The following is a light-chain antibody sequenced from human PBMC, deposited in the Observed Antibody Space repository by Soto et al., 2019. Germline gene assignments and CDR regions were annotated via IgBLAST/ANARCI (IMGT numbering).Light chain of an antibody. J-gene: IGLJ2*01. CDR1: SSDVGGYKY. Sequence: QSALTQPPSASGSPGQSVTISCTGTSSDVGGYKYVSWYQQHPGKAPKLMIYDVSKRPSGVPDRFSGSKSGNTASLTVSGLLADDEADDYYSSSAGSSNSVVFGGGTKVTVL. CDR2: DVS. CDR3: SSSAGSSNSVV. V-gene: IGLV2-8*01.